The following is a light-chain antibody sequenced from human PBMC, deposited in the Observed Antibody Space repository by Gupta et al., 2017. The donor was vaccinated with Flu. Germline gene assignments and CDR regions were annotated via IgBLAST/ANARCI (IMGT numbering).Light chain of an antibody. CDR3: QHDGSSPYT. Sequence: GTVSLSPGEGATLYCRASQSVTSNYLTWYQQKPDQAPRLLIYGASTRATGIPDRFSGSGSGTDFTLTISRLEPEDFAVYFCQHDGSSPYTFGQGTKLEIK. J-gene: IGKJ2*01. V-gene: IGKV3-20*01. CDR2: GAS. CDR1: QSVTSNY.